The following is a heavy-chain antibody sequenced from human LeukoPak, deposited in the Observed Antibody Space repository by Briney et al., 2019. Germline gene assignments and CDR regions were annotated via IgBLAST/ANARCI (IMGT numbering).Heavy chain of an antibody. CDR3: ARDLGDEHDY. J-gene: IGHJ4*02. CDR2: ISSSSSYI. CDR1: GFTFSSYS. Sequence: GGSLRLSCAASGFTFSSYSMNWVREAPGKGLEWVSSISSSSSYIYYADSVKGRFTISRDNAKNSLYLQMNSLRAEDTAVYYCARDLGDEHDYWGQGTLVTVSS. D-gene: IGHD2-21*02. V-gene: IGHV3-21*01.